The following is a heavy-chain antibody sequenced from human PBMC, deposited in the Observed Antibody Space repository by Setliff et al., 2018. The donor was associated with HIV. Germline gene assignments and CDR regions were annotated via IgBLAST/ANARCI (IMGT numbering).Heavy chain of an antibody. Sequence: TFSSYWMHWVRQAPGKGLVWVSRINSDGSSTSYADSVKGRFTISRDNAKNTLYLQMNSLRAEDTAVYYCARVLGDTAMVTHWGQGTLVTVSS. V-gene: IGHV3-74*01. D-gene: IGHD5-18*01. J-gene: IGHJ4*02. CDR2: INSDGSST. CDR3: ARVLGDTAMVTH. CDR1: TFSSYW.